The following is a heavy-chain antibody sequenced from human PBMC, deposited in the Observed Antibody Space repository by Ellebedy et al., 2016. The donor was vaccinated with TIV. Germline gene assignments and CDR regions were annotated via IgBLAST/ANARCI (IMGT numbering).Heavy chain of an antibody. CDR1: GLTFSSHA. CDR2: ITESGGNT. J-gene: IGHJ3*01. D-gene: IGHD4-23*01. Sequence: PGGSLRLSCAASGLTFSSHAMSWVRQAPGKGLEWVSSITESGGNTYSEAPVKGRVTISRDNSKDTLFLQMNSLSAEDTAIYFCARDPVGVGPAFDVWGQGTMVTVSS. CDR3: ARDPVGVGPAFDV. V-gene: IGHV3-23*01.